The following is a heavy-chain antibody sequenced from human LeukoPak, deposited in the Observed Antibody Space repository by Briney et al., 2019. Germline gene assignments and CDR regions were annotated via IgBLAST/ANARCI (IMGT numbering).Heavy chain of an antibody. CDR3: ARDTAYYYDSSGYYLGAFDI. J-gene: IGHJ3*02. Sequence: GASVKVSCKASGGTFSSYAISWVRQAPGQGLEWMGGIIPIFGTANYAQKFQGRVTITTDESTSTAYMELRSLRSDDTAVYYCARDTAYYYDSSGYYLGAFDIWGQGTMVTVSS. CDR2: IIPIFGTA. D-gene: IGHD3-22*01. CDR1: GGTFSSYA. V-gene: IGHV1-69*05.